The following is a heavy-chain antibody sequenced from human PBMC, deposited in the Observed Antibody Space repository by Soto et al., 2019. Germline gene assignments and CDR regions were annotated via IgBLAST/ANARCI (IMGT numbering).Heavy chain of an antibody. J-gene: IGHJ5*02. CDR1: GGSISTSRSY. V-gene: IGHV4-39*01. CDR3: ARQPTTGDTDLWFDP. Sequence: PSETLSLTCSVSGGSISTSRSYWAWIRQPPGKGLEWLANIFYSRSTFYNPSLASRVSVSVDTSKNEFSLKLRSVTAADTAVYYCARQPTTGDTDLWFDPWGQGTLVTVSS. D-gene: IGHD2-21*01. CDR2: IFYSRST.